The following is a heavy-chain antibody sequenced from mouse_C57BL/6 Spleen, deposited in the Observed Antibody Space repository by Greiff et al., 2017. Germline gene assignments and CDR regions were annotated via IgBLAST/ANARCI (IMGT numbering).Heavy chain of an antibody. Sequence: VQLQQSGPELVKPGASVKISCKASGYTFTDYYMNWVKQSHGKSLEWIGDINPNNGGTSYNQKFKGKATLTVDKSSSTAYMELRSLTSEDSAVXYCARSDYYGSIYFDYWGQGTTLTVSS. J-gene: IGHJ2*01. V-gene: IGHV1-26*01. D-gene: IGHD1-1*01. CDR1: GYTFTDYY. CDR2: INPNNGGT. CDR3: ARSDYYGSIYFDY.